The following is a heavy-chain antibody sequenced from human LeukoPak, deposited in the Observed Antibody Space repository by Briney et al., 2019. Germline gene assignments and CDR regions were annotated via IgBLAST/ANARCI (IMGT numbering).Heavy chain of an antibody. CDR2: IYYSGST. J-gene: IGHJ4*02. Sequence: PSETLSLTCTVSGGSISSSSYHWGWIRQPPGKGLEWIGSIYYSGSTYYNPSLKSRVTISVDTSKNQFSLKLSSVTAADTAVYYCARLDSSSWYEYYFDYWGQGTLVTVSS. D-gene: IGHD6-13*01. CDR3: ARLDSSSWYEYYFDY. CDR1: GGSISSSSYH. V-gene: IGHV4-39*01.